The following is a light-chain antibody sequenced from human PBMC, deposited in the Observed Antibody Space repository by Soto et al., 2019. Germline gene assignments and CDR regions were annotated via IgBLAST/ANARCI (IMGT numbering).Light chain of an antibody. Sequence: EIVMTQSPATLSVSPGERATLSCRASQTVSSNLAWYQQKPGQAPRLLIYGASTRATGIPARFSGSGSGTEFTLTISILQSEDFAVFCCQQYNNCPRTFGQGTKVEIE. J-gene: IGKJ1*01. V-gene: IGKV3-15*01. CDR2: GAS. CDR3: QQYNNCPRT. CDR1: QTVSSN.